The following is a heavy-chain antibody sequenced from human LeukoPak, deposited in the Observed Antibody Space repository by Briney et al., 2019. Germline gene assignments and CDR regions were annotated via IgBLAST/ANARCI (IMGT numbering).Heavy chain of an antibody. J-gene: IGHJ4*02. CDR2: MNPNSGNT. CDR3: ARKMDYYALEGVDGY. V-gene: IGHV1-8*02. CDR1: GYTFTGYY. Sequence: ASVKVSCKASGYTFTGYYMHWVRQAPGQGLEWMGWMNPNSGNTGYAQKFQGRVTMTRNTSISTAYMELSSLRSEDTAVYYCARKMDYYALEGVDGYWGQGTLVTVSS. D-gene: IGHD3-10*01.